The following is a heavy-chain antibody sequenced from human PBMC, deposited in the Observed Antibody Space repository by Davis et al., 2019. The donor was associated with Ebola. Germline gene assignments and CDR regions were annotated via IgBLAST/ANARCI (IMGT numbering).Heavy chain of an antibody. Sequence: PSETLSLTCAVYGGSFSGYYWSWIRQPPGKGLEWIGEINHSGSTNYNPSLKSRVTISVDTSKNQFSLKLSSVTAADTAVYYCARDGSSSWYLDYWGQGTLVTVSS. CDR2: INHSGST. CDR1: GGSFSGYY. D-gene: IGHD6-13*01. CDR3: ARDGSSSWYLDY. V-gene: IGHV4-34*01. J-gene: IGHJ4*02.